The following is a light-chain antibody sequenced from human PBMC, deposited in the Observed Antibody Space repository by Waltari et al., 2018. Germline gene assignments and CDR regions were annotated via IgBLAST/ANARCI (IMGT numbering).Light chain of an antibody. Sequence: QSALTQPASVSGSPGQSITISCTGTSSDIGAYHYVSWYQQFPGKAPKLIIYDVSKRPSGGSHRFAGSKSGDSAALTISGLQVDDEAHYHCASYTSGSTHVAFGGGTQVTVL. V-gene: IGLV2-14*01. CDR2: DVS. CDR1: SSDIGAYHY. CDR3: ASYTSGSTHVA. J-gene: IGLJ2*01.